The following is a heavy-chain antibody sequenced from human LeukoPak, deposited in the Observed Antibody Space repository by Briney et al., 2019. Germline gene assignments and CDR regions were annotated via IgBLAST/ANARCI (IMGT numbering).Heavy chain of an antibody. Sequence: PGGSLRLSCASSGFTFSSYSMNWVRQAPGKGLEWVSYISSSGTTISYADSVKGRFTISRDSTRNSLYLQMNSLSVEDTAIYYCARDLKGYSSSGGVDFWGQGTLVTVSS. J-gene: IGHJ4*02. CDR2: ISSSGTTI. CDR3: ARDLKGYSSSGGVDF. CDR1: GFTFSSYS. D-gene: IGHD6-13*01. V-gene: IGHV3-48*01.